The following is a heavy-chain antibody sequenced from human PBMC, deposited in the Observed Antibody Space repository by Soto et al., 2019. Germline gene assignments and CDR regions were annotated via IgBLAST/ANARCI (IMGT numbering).Heavy chain of an antibody. CDR2: ISYDGSNK. CDR1: GFTFSNYG. V-gene: IGHV3-30*18. CDR3: RKGDWFDR. J-gene: IGHJ5*02. Sequence: QVQLVESGGGVVQPGRSLRLSCAASGFTFSNYGIHWVRQAPGKGLEWVAVISYDGSNKYYADSVKGRFTISRDNSKNTLYLQMISLRAEDTAVYYCRKGDWFDRWGQGPLVTVSS.